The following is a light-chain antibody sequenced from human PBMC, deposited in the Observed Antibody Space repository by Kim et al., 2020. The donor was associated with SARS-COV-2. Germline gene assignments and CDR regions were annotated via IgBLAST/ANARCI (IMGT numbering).Light chain of an antibody. V-gene: IGKV2-24*01. CDR3: MQATQFPFT. J-gene: IGKJ3*01. Sequence: PASSPCSASHSLVHRDGNTYLRWLQQRPGQPPRLLIYDVSNLFSGVPDRFSGSGAGTDFTLKISRVKAEDVGVYYCMQATQFPFTFGPGTKVDIK. CDR1: HSLVHRDGNTY. CDR2: DVS.